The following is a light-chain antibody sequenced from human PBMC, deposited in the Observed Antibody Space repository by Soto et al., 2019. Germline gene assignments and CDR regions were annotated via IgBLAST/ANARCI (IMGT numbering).Light chain of an antibody. V-gene: IGLV2-14*01. CDR3: SSYTSTFTLV. CDR1: SSDVGNYKY. Sequence: QSVLTQPASVSGSPGQSITISCTGTSSDVGNYKYVSWYQQHPGKAPKLMIYEVTNRPSGVSNRFSGSKSGNTASLTISGLQADDEADYYCSSYTSTFTLVFGGGTKVTVL. CDR2: EVT. J-gene: IGLJ2*01.